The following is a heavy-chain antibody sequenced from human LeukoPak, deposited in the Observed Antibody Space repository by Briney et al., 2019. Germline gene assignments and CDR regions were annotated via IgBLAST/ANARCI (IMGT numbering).Heavy chain of an antibody. J-gene: IGHJ3*02. V-gene: IGHV3-9*03. Sequence: GGSLRLSCAASGFTFDDYAMHWVRQAPGKGLEWVSGISWNSGSIGYADSVKGRFTISRDNAKNSLYLQMNSLRAEDMALYYCAKDVGTASSHAFDIWGQGTMVTVSS. CDR1: GFTFDDYA. CDR3: AKDVGTASSHAFDI. D-gene: IGHD5-18*01. CDR2: ISWNSGSI.